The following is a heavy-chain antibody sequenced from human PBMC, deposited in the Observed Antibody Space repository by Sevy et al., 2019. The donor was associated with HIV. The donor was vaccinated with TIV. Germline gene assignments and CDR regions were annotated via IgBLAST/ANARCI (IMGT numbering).Heavy chain of an antibody. CDR3: ARDGGCTSTSCLLYFDY. V-gene: IGHV3-21*01. Sequence: GGSLRLSCAASGFTFSSYTMNWVRQAPGKGLEWVSSISSSSTYIYYADSLKGRFTISRDNAKNSVYLQMNSLRAEDIAVYYCARDGGCTSTSCLLYFDYWGQGTLVTVSS. J-gene: IGHJ4*02. CDR2: ISSSSTYI. D-gene: IGHD2-2*01. CDR1: GFTFSSYT.